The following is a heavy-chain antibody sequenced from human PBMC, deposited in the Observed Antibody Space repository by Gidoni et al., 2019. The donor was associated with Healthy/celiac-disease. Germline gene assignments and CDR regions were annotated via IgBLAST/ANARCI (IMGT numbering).Heavy chain of an antibody. CDR1: GYTFTSYA. CDR2: INAGNGNT. J-gene: IGHJ4*02. CDR3: ARVVSPSSGQEYYYDSSGYNDY. D-gene: IGHD3-22*01. Sequence: QVQLVQSGAEVKKPGASVKVSCKASGYTFTSYAMHWVRQAPGQRLEWIGWINAGNGNTKYSQKFQGRVTITRDTSASTAYMELSSLRSEDTAVYYCARVVSPSSGQEYYYDSSGYNDYWGQGTLVTVSS. V-gene: IGHV1-3*01.